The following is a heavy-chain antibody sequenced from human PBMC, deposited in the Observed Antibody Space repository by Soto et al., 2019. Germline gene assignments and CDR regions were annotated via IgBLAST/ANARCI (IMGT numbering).Heavy chain of an antibody. CDR2: INASGDKT. V-gene: IGHV3-23*01. J-gene: IGHJ4*02. D-gene: IGHD2-8*01. Sequence: EVQLLESGGGLVQRGGSLRVSCAASGFTFNNYAMTWVRQAPGKGLEWVSFINASGDKTYYADSVKGRFTISRDNSKNTLSLQTSSLRDDDTAVYFCARADLFLMAYEFGYRGQGTLVTASS. CDR1: GFTFNNYA. CDR3: ARADLFLMAYEFGY.